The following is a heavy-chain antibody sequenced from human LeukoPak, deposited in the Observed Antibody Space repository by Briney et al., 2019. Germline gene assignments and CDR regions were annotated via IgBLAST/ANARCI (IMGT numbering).Heavy chain of an antibody. D-gene: IGHD3-10*01. CDR3: ARGDASGSYYNSY. CDR1: GGSFSGFD. Sequence: SETLSLTCAGYGGSFSGFDWTWIRQPPGKGLEWIGEINRGGSTEYNPSLKSRVTILVDTSKNQFSLGLRSVTAADTAVYYCARGDASGSYYNSYWGQGILVTVSS. V-gene: IGHV4-34*01. J-gene: IGHJ4*02. CDR2: INRGGST.